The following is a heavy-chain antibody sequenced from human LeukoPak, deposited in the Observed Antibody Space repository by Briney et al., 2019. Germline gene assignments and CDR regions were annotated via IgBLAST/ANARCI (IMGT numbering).Heavy chain of an antibody. CDR3: ARERCSSTSCYFVFGYYYYYMDV. CDR1: GGSFSGYY. Sequence: SETLSLTCAVYGGSFSGYYWSWIRQPPGKGLEWIGENNHSGSTNYNPSLKSRVTISVDTSKNQFSLKLSSVTAADTAVYYCARERCSSTSCYFVFGYYYYYMDVWGKGTTVTVSS. V-gene: IGHV4-34*01. CDR2: NNHSGST. J-gene: IGHJ6*03. D-gene: IGHD2-2*01.